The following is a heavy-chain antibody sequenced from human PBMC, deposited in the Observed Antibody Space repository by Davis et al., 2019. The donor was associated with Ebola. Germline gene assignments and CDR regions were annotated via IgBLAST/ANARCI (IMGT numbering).Heavy chain of an antibody. Sequence: GESLKISCAASGFTFSSYDMHWVRQATGKRLEWVSAIGTAGDTYYADSVKGRFTISRDNSKDTLYLQMNSLRVDDTAVYYCAKLGCTSSSCYTGNFYYYYDMDVWGQGTTVTVSS. CDR3: AKLGCTSSSCYTGNFYYYYDMDV. CDR2: IGTAGDT. V-gene: IGHV3-13*01. J-gene: IGHJ6*02. D-gene: IGHD2-2*02. CDR1: GFTFSSYD.